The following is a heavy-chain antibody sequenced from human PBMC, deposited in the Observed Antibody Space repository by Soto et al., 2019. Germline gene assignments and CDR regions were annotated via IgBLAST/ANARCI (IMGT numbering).Heavy chain of an antibody. J-gene: IGHJ5*02. D-gene: IGHD6-13*01. CDR2: IIPIFGTA. V-gene: IGHV1-69*01. Sequence: QVQLVQSGAEVKKPGSSVKVSCKASGGTFSSYAISWVRQAPGQGLEWMGGIIPIFGTANYAQTFQGRVTRTADESTSTADMELSSLRSEDTAVYYCARDRLEQQLFNWFDPWGQGTLVTVSS. CDR3: ARDRLEQQLFNWFDP. CDR1: GGTFSSYA.